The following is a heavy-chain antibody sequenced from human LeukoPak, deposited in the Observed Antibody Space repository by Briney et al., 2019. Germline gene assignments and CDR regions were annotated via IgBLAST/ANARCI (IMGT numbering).Heavy chain of an antibody. Sequence: GGSLRLSCAASGFTFSDYYMSWVRQAPGKGLEWVSVSYSGGSTYYADSVKGRFTISRDNSKNTLYLQMNSLRAEDTAVYYCARARITIFGVPYYMDVWGKGITVTVSS. CDR3: ARARITIFGVPYYMDV. CDR1: GFTFSDYY. CDR2: SYSGGST. D-gene: IGHD3-3*01. V-gene: IGHV3-53*01. J-gene: IGHJ6*03.